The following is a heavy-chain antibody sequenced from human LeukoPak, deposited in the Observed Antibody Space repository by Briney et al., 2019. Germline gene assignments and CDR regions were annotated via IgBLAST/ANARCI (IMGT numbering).Heavy chain of an antibody. Sequence: ASVKVSCKASGYTFTSYDINWVRQATGQGLEWMGWMNPNSGNTGYAQKFQGRVTMTRNTSISTAYMELSSLRSEDTAVYYCARVYSYGQGFDYWGQGTLVTVSS. D-gene: IGHD5-18*01. J-gene: IGHJ4*02. CDR1: GYTFTSYD. CDR3: ARVYSYGQGFDY. V-gene: IGHV1-8*01. CDR2: MNPNSGNT.